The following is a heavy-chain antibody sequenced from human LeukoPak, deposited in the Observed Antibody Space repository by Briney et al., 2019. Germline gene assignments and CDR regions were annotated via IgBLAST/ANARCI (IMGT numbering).Heavy chain of an antibody. CDR1: NDSISSGDYY. Sequence: SETLSLTCTVSNDSISSGDYYWNWIRQPPGKGLEWIGYIFHRGGTSYNPSLKSRILFSVDTSQNQFSLRLTSVTAADTAVYFCARHPRDIVVVATTRSWFDPWGQGALVTVSS. CDR2: IFHRGGT. J-gene: IGHJ5*02. D-gene: IGHD2-2*01. V-gene: IGHV4-30-4*01. CDR3: ARHPRDIVVVATTRSWFDP.